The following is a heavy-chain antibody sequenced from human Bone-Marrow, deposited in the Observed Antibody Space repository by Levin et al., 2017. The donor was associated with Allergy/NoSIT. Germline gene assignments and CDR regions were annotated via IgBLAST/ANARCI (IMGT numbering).Heavy chain of an antibody. CDR1: GFTVSNNY. D-gene: IGHD1-26*01. V-gene: IGHV3-53*01. J-gene: IGHJ4*02. CDR3: TKHWE. CDR2: IYSGGNT. Sequence: PGGSLRLSCAASGFTVSNNYMSWVRQAPGKGLEWVSVIYSGGNTYYADSVKGRFTISRDSSKNTLYLQMNSLRADDSAVYYCTKHWEWGQGTLITVSS.